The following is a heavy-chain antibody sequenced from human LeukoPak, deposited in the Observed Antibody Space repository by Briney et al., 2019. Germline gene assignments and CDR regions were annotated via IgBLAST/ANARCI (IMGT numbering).Heavy chain of an antibody. J-gene: IGHJ4*02. Sequence: GGSLRLSCAASGFTFSGSAMHWVRQASGKGLEWVGRIRSKANSYATAYAASVEGRFTISRDDSKNTAYLQMNSLKTEDTAVYYCTSLTSTRDFWSGYYAIDYWGQGTLVTVSS. D-gene: IGHD3-3*01. CDR3: TSLTSTRDFWSGYYAIDY. V-gene: IGHV3-73*01. CDR1: GFTFSGSA. CDR2: IRSKANSYAT.